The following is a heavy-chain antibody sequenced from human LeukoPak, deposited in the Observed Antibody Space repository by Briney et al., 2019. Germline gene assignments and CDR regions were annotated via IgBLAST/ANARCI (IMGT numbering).Heavy chain of an antibody. CDR1: GGSISSYY. D-gene: IGHD2-2*01. Sequence: PSETLSLTCTVSGGSISSYYWSWIRQPPGKGLEWIGYIYYSGSTNYNPSLKSRVTISVGTSKNQFSLKLSSVTAADTAVYYCARSPLEVVPAPFDYWGQGTLVTVSS. V-gene: IGHV4-59*01. CDR3: ARSPLEVVPAPFDY. J-gene: IGHJ4*02. CDR2: IYYSGST.